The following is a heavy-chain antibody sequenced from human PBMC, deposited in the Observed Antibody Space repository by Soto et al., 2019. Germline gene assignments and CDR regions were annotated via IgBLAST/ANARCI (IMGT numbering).Heavy chain of an antibody. J-gene: IGHJ4*02. CDR1: GGTFSSYA. V-gene: IGHV1-69*13. D-gene: IGHD2-21*01. Sequence: GASVKVSCKASGGTFSSYAISWVRQAPGQGLEWMGGIIPIFGTANYAQKFQGRVTITADESTSTAYMELSSLRSEDTAVYYCAILEVVTPPPALDYWGQGTLVTVSS. CDR2: IIPIFGTA. CDR3: AILEVVTPPPALDY.